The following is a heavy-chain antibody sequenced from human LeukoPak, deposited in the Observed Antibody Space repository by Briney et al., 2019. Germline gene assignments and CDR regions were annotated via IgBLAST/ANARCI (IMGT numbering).Heavy chain of an antibody. J-gene: IGHJ4*02. V-gene: IGHV4-59*01. CDR3: ARVSPDGVFDY. CDR1: GGSISSYY. CDR2: IYYSGST. D-gene: IGHD5-24*01. Sequence: SETLSLTCTVSGGSISSYYWSWIRQPPGKGLEWIGYIYYSGSTNYNPSLKSRVTISVDTSKNQFSLKLSSVTAADTAVYYCARVSPDGVFDYWGQGTLVTRFS.